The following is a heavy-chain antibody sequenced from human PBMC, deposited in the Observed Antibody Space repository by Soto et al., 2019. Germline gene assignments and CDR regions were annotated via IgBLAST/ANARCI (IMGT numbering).Heavy chain of an antibody. V-gene: IGHV4-59*01. CDR2: IFYSGTT. CDR1: GGSISSYY. Sequence: SETLSLTCTVSGGSISSYYWSWIRQPPGKGLEWVGYIFYSGTTNYNPSLKSRVTISLDTSKNQFSLKLSSVTAADTVVYYCARVGGGCSSTSCYSYYYYYGMDVWGQGTTVTVSS. J-gene: IGHJ6*02. CDR3: ARVGGGCSSTSCYSYYYYYGMDV. D-gene: IGHD2-2*01.